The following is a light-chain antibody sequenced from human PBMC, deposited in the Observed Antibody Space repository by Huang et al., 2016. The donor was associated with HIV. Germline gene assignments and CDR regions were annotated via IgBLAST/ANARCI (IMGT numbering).Light chain of an antibody. CDR2: AAS. J-gene: IGKJ2*01. CDR3: QQSYSTPPMYT. CDR1: QSISSY. Sequence: DIQMTQSPSSLSASVGDRVTITCRASQSISSYLNWYQQKTGEAPKLLIYAASSLQSGVPSRFSGSGSGTDFTRTISSLQPEDFATYYCQQSYSTPPMYTFGQGTKLEIK. V-gene: IGKV1-39*01.